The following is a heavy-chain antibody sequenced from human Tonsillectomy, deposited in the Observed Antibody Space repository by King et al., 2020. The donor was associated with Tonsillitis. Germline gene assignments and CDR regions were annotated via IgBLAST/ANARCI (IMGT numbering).Heavy chain of an antibody. CDR1: AVTRRNYA. CDR3: AGYSGGQDAFEI. V-gene: IGHV3-30-3*01. CDR2: ISYDGSKN. Sequence: VQLVHSGGGVVQPGRSLRLSCAASAVTRRNYAMHWVRQAPCKGLGWVAGISYDGSKNYYAESVKGRFTISRDNSKNNRYLQMNSLRAEDTAVYYCAGYSGGQDAFEIWGQGTMVTVSS. J-gene: IGHJ3*02. D-gene: IGHD1-26*01.